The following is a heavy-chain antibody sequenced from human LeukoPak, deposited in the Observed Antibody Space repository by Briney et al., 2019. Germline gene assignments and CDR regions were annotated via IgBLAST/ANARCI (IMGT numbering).Heavy chain of an antibody. CDR1: GYSISSGYY. J-gene: IGHJ3*02. V-gene: IGHV4-38-2*02. CDR2: IYHSGSA. CDR3: ARGVVGAILSAFDI. Sequence: SETLSLTCSVSGYSISSGYYWGWIRPPPRNGLEWIGNIYHSGSAYYNPSLKSRVTISVDTSKNQFSLKLSSVTAADTAVYYCARGVVGAILSAFDIWGQGTMVTVSS. D-gene: IGHD1-26*01.